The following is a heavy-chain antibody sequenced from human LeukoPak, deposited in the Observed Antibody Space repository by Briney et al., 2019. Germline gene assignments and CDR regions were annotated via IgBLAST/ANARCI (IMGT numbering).Heavy chain of an antibody. CDR3: AREVVSSPSYFDS. V-gene: IGHV3-53*01. CDR2: FYRGDST. D-gene: IGHD2-15*01. CDR1: GLTVSSSY. J-gene: IGHJ4*02. Sequence: GGSLRLSCAASGLTVSSSYMYWVRQAPGKGLEWVSFFYRGDSTYYAESVRGRFTISRDNSKNTLYLLMNSLIPEDTAVYYCAREVVSSPSYFDSWGQGTLVTVSS.